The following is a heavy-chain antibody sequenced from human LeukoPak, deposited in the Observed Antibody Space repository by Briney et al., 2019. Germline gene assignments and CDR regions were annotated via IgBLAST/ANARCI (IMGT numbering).Heavy chain of an antibody. CDR3: AKDSGPYYYDSSGYHTSNWFDP. Sequence: GGSLRLSCAASGFTFSSYAMHWVRQAPGKGLEWVSGISWNSGSIGYADSVKGRFTISRDNAKNSLYLQMNSLRAEDTALYYCAKDSGPYYYDSSGYHTSNWFDPWGQGTLVTVSS. CDR1: GFTFSSYA. CDR2: ISWNSGSI. J-gene: IGHJ5*02. D-gene: IGHD3-22*01. V-gene: IGHV3-9*01.